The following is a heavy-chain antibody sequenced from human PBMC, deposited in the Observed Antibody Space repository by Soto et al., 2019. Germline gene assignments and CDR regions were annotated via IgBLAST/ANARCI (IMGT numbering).Heavy chain of an antibody. CDR3: ARAAPRYCSGGSCYSGRDY. CDR1: GGSFSGYY. CDR2: INHSGGT. V-gene: IGHV4-34*01. J-gene: IGHJ4*02. Sequence: PSETLSLTCAVYGGSFSGYYWSWIRQPPGKGLEWIGEINHSGGTNYNPSLKSRVTISVDTSKNQFSLKLSSVTAADTAVYYCARAAPRYCSGGSCYSGRDYSGQGTLVTVSS. D-gene: IGHD2-15*01.